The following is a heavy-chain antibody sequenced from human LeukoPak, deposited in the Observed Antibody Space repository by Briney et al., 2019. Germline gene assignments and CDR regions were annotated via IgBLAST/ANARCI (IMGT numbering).Heavy chain of an antibody. CDR1: GGSVSSGSYY. V-gene: IGHV4-61*01. Sequence: SETLSLTCTVSGGSVSSGSYYWSWIRQPPGKGLEWIGYIYYSGSTNYNPSLQSRVTISVDTSKIQFSLKLSSVTAADTAVYYCAREAVVAATKQYNWFDPWGQGTLVTVSS. D-gene: IGHD2-15*01. CDR2: IYYSGST. CDR3: AREAVVAATKQYNWFDP. J-gene: IGHJ5*02.